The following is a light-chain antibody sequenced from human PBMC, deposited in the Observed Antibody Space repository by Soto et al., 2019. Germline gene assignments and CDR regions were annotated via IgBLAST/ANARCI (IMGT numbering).Light chain of an antibody. V-gene: IGKV3-11*01. Sequence: EIVLTQSPATLSLSPGERATLSCRASQSVSTYLAWYQQRPGQPPRLLIYDASNRATGIPARFSGSGSGTDFTLTISSLEPEDFAVYYCHQRSSWLRGTFGGGTKVEIK. CDR1: QSVSTY. J-gene: IGKJ4*01. CDR3: HQRSSWLRGT. CDR2: DAS.